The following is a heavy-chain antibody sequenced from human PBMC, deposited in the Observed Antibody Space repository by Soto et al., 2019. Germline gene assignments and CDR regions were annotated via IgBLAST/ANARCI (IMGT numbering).Heavy chain of an antibody. Sequence: ASVKVSCKASGYTFTSYGISWVRQAPGQGLEWMGWISAYNGNTNYAQKLQGRVTMTTDTSTSTAYMELRSLRSDDTAVYYCARDIAMIVVVITPDAFDIWGQGTMVT. CDR3: ARDIAMIVVVITPDAFDI. CDR1: GYTFTSYG. CDR2: ISAYNGNT. V-gene: IGHV1-18*01. J-gene: IGHJ3*02. D-gene: IGHD3-22*01.